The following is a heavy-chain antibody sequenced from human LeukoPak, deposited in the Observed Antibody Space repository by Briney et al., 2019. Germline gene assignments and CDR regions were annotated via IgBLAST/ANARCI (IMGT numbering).Heavy chain of an antibody. Sequence: ASVKVSCKASGYTFTSYGISWVRQAPGQGLEWMGWISAYNGNTNYAQKLQGRVTMTTDTSTSTAYMELRSLRSDDTAVYYCARAVVVPPVGYYYYMDVWGKGTTVTVSS. J-gene: IGHJ6*03. D-gene: IGHD2-15*01. CDR3: ARAVVVPPVGYYYYMDV. CDR2: ISAYNGNT. CDR1: GYTFTSYG. V-gene: IGHV1-18*01.